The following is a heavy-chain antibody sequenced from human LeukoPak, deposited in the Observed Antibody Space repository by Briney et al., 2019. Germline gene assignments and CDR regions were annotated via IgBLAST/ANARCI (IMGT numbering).Heavy chain of an antibody. J-gene: IGHJ4*02. Sequence: GGSLRLSCAASGFTFDDYAMHWVRQAPGKGLEWVSGISWNSGSIGYADSVKGRFTISRDNSKNTLYLQMNSLRAEDTAVYYCAKSRWIFGVVMLDYWGQGTLVTVSS. CDR3: AKSRWIFGVVMLDY. V-gene: IGHV3-9*01. D-gene: IGHD3-3*01. CDR2: ISWNSGSI. CDR1: GFTFDDYA.